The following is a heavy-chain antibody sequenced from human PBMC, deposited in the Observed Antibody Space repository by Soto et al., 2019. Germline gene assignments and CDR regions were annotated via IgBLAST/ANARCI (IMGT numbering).Heavy chain of an antibody. CDR1: GFALSSSY. Sequence: GGSLRLSCAASGFALSSSYMMWVRQAPGKGLEWVSVTCTGGSPHYADSVKGRFTISRDDSSNTLFLQMNSLGAEDTAVYYCARDPPITSDYAMDVWGQGTTVTVSS. J-gene: IGHJ6*02. V-gene: IGHV3-53*01. CDR3: ARDPPITSDYAMDV. D-gene: IGHD1-20*01. CDR2: TCTGGSP.